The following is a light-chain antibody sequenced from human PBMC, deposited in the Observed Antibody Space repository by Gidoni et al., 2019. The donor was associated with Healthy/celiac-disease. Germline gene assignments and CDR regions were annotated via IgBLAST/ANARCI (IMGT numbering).Light chain of an antibody. Sequence: EIVLTQSPATLSLSPGERATFSCRASQSVSSYLAWYQQKPGQAPRLLIYDASNRATGIPARFSGSGSGTDFTLTISSLEPEDFAVYYCQQRSNSFGPXTKVDIK. V-gene: IGKV3-11*01. CDR3: QQRSNS. J-gene: IGKJ3*01. CDR2: DAS. CDR1: QSVSSY.